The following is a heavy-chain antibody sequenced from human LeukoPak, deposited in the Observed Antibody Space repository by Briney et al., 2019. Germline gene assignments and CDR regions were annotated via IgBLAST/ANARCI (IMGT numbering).Heavy chain of an antibody. J-gene: IGHJ4*02. D-gene: IGHD5-24*01. Sequence: PSETLYLTCTVSGGSISSYYWSWIRQPPGKGLEWIGYIYYSGSTNYNPSLKSRVTISVDTSKNQFSLKLSSVTAADTAVYYCARHAEDGYNLPNYFDYWGQGTLVTVSS. CDR3: ARHAEDGYNLPNYFDY. CDR2: IYYSGST. CDR1: GGSISSYY. V-gene: IGHV4-59*08.